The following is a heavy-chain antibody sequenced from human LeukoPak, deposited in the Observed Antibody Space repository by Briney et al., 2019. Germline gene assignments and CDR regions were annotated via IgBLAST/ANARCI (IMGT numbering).Heavy chain of an antibody. D-gene: IGHD3-10*01. CDR3: AKSVYHSGNY. CDR2: ISGGTT. J-gene: IGHJ4*02. Sequence: GGSLRLSCAASGVTISTYGMSWVRQAPGKGLEWVSSISGGTTYYADSAKGRFTISRDNSKNTVSLHMNSLRAEDTAVYYCAKSVYHSGNYWGQGTLVTVSS. CDR1: GVTISTYG. V-gene: IGHV3-23*01.